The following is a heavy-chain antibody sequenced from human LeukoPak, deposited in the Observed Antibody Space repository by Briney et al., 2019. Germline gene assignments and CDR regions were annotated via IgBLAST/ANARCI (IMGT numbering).Heavy chain of an antibody. CDR1: GGSISSSSYY. V-gene: IGHV4-39*01. CDR3: ARGLGVYGEEY. CDR2: IYYSGST. D-gene: IGHD2-8*01. J-gene: IGHJ4*02. Sequence: KPSETLSLTCTVSGGSISSSSYYWGWIRQPPGKGLEWIGSIYYSGSTYYNPSLKSRVTISVDTSKNQFSLKLSSVTAADTAVYYCARGLGVYGEEYWGQGTLVTVSS.